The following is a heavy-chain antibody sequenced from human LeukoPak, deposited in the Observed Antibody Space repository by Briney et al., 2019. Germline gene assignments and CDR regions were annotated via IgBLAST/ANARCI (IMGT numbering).Heavy chain of an antibody. D-gene: IGHD2-15*01. Sequence: GGSLRLSCAASGFTFSDHYMSWIRQAPGKGLEWVSTLYNGGSPHYADSVKGRFTISSDKSKNTLFLQMNSLRAEDTAVYYCARVQDYCSGGSCYGYFQHWGQGSLVTVSS. V-gene: IGHV3-53*01. J-gene: IGHJ1*01. CDR2: LYNGGSP. CDR1: GFTFSDHY. CDR3: ARVQDYCSGGSCYGYFQH.